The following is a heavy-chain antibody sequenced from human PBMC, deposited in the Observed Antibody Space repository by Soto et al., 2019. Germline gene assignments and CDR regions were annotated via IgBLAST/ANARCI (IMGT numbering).Heavy chain of an antibody. CDR3: ARDQATIAPAAILTDHYYYYYGMDV. CDR2: IIPIFGTA. CDR1: GGTFSSYA. Sequence: GASVKVSCKASGGTFSSYAISWVRQAPGQGLEWMGGIIPIFGTANYAQKFQGRVTITADESTSTAYMELSSLRSEDTAVYYCARDQATIAPAAILTDHYYYYYGMDVWGQGTMVTVSS. D-gene: IGHD2-2*01. V-gene: IGHV1-69*13. J-gene: IGHJ6*02.